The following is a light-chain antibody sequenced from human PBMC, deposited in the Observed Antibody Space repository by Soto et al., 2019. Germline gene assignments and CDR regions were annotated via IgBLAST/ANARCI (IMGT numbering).Light chain of an antibody. Sequence: QSALTQPASVSGSPGQSMTISCSGSSSDVGGYNYVSWYQLHPGKAPKLMIYDVNNRPSGVSNRFSGSKSGNTASLTISGLQAEDEADYYCSSYTSSSTQVFGTGTKVTVL. V-gene: IGLV2-14*01. CDR1: SSDVGGYNY. J-gene: IGLJ1*01. CDR3: SSYTSSSTQV. CDR2: DVN.